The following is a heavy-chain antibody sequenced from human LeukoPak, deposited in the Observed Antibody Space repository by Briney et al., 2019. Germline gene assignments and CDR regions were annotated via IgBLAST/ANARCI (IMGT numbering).Heavy chain of an antibody. V-gene: IGHV3-48*03. J-gene: IGHJ4*02. Sequence: GGALTLSCPACGLTFSSYEMNSVGPAPCKEREWVSYISSSGSTIYYADSVKGRFTISRDNAKNSLYLQMNSLRAEDTAVYYCARDRPYFDYWGQGTLVTVSS. CDR3: ARDRPYFDY. CDR1: GLTFSSYE. CDR2: ISSSGSTI.